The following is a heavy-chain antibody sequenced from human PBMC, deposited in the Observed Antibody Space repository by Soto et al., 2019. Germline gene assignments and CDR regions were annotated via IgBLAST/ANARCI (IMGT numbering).Heavy chain of an antibody. J-gene: IGHJ5*02. Sequence: SETLSLTCTVSGGSIISSSYYWGWIRQPPGKGLEWIGSIYYSGSTYYNPSLKSRVTISVDTSKNQFSLKLSSVTAADTAVYYCARLLGVDGLIRFDPWGQGTLVTVSS. V-gene: IGHV4-39*01. CDR3: ARLLGVDGLIRFDP. CDR1: GGSIISSSYY. CDR2: IYYSGST. D-gene: IGHD4-17*01.